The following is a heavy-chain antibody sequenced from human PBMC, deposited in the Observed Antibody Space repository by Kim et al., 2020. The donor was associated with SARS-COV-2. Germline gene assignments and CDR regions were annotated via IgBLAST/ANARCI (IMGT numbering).Heavy chain of an antibody. CDR3: AREGHGSGSTLSPGYYYYGMDV. CDR2: ISSSSSYI. V-gene: IGHV3-21*01. J-gene: IGHJ6*02. CDR1: GFTFSSYS. Sequence: GGSLRLSCAASGFTFSSYSMNWVRQAPGKGLEWVSSISSSSSYIYYADSVKGRFTISRDNAKNSLYLQMNSLRAEDTAVYYCAREGHGSGSTLSPGYYYYGMDVWGQGTTVTVSS. D-gene: IGHD3-10*01.